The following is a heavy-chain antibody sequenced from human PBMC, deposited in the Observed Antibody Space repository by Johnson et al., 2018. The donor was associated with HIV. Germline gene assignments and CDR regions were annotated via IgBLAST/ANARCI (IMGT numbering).Heavy chain of an antibody. CDR2: IYSGGST. CDR1: GFTFSSYW. J-gene: IGHJ3*02. Sequence: VQLVESGGGLVKPGGSLRLSCAASGFTFSSYWMSWVRQAPGEGLEWVSVIYSGGSTYYADSVKGRFTISRDNSKNTLYLQMNSLRAEDTAVYYCAREGGIVLSPGSFDIWGQGTMVTVSS. V-gene: IGHV3-66*01. CDR3: AREGGIVLSPGSFDI. D-gene: IGHD2-8*01.